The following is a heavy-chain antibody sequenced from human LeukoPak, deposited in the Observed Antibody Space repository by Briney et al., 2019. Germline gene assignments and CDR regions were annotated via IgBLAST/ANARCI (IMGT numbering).Heavy chain of an antibody. J-gene: IGHJ2*01. CDR3: AREGGSFFRYFDL. CDR1: GGSTSSGGYS. CDR2: IYYSGST. Sequence: PSETLSLTCTVSGGSTSSGGYSWSWIRQHPGKGLEWIGNIYYSGSTYYNPSLKSRVTISVDTSKNQFSLKLSSVTAADTAVYYCAREGGSFFRYFDLWGRGTLVTVSS. V-gene: IGHV4-31*03. D-gene: IGHD1-26*01.